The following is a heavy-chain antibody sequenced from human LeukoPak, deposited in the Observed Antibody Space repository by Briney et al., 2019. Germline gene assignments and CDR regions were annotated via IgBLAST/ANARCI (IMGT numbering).Heavy chain of an antibody. Sequence: SQTLSLTCTVSGDFISSGGYYWGWIRQYPGKGLEWIGYIYYSGSTYYNPSLKSRLTISVDTSKNQFSLRLSSVTAADTAVYYCARNIRGSDAFDVWGQGTMVTVSS. CDR1: GDFISSGGYY. J-gene: IGHJ3*01. D-gene: IGHD2/OR15-2a*01. CDR3: ARNIRGSDAFDV. CDR2: IYYSGST. V-gene: IGHV4-31*03.